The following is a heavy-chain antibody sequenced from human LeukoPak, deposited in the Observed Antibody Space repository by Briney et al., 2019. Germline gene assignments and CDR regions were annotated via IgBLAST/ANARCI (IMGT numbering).Heavy chain of an antibody. Sequence: PSETLSLTCTVSGGSITSYYWSWIRQPPGKGLEWVSLIYSGGTTNYADSVKGRFTISRDNSKNTLYLQMNSLRAEDTAVYYCARGDRSGYFHFDYWGQGTLVTVSS. CDR1: GGSITSYY. D-gene: IGHD3-22*01. V-gene: IGHV3-66*01. J-gene: IGHJ4*02. CDR2: IYSGGTT. CDR3: ARGDRSGYFHFDY.